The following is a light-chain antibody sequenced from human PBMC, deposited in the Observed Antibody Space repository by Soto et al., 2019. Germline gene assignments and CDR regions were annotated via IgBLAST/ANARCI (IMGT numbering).Light chain of an antibody. J-gene: IGKJ1*01. V-gene: IGKV3-15*01. Sequence: SQETLSVSPGERATLSCRASQSVVTNLAWYRQKPGQAPRLLICGASTRATGIPARFSGGGSGTEFTLTITSLQSEDFAVYYCQQYDIWPRPFGQWTKGEIK. CDR2: GAS. CDR3: QQYDIWPRP. CDR1: QSVVTN.